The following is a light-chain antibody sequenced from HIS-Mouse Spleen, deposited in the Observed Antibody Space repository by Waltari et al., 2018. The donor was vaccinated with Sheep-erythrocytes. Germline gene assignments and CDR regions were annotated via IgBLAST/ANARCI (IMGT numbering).Light chain of an antibody. CDR2: QDS. J-gene: IGLJ2*01. Sequence: SYELTQPPSVSVSPGQTASITCSGDTLGDKYACWYQQKPGQSPVLVIYQDSKRPSGIPERFSGSNSGNTATLTISGTQAMDEADYYCQAWDSSTVVFGGRTKLTVL. V-gene: IGLV3-1*01. CDR1: TLGDKY. CDR3: QAWDSSTVV.